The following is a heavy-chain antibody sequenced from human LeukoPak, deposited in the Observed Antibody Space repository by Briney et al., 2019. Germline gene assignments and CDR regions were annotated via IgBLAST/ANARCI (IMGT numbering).Heavy chain of an antibody. Sequence: GRSLRLSCAASGFTFSGSAMHWVRQAPGKGLERVGRIRSKANSYATAYAASVKGRVTISRDDSKNTAYLQMNSLKTEDTAVYYCTTTDCDFWSTFDYWGQGTLVTVSS. D-gene: IGHD3-3*01. CDR2: IRSKANSYAT. V-gene: IGHV3-73*01. J-gene: IGHJ4*02. CDR3: TTTDCDFWSTFDY. CDR1: GFTFSGSA.